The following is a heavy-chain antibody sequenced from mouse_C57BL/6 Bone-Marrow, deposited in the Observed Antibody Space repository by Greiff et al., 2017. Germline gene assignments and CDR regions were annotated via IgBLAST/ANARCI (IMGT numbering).Heavy chain of an antibody. CDR2: IDPETGGT. J-gene: IGHJ2*01. CDR3: TRWETTVVDSFDY. V-gene: IGHV1-15*01. Sequence: QVQLQQSGAELVRPGASVTLSCKASGYTFTDYEMHWVKQTPVHGLEWIGAIDPETGGTAYNQKFKGKAILTADKSSSTAYMELRSLTSEDSAVYYCTRWETTVVDSFDYWGQGTTLTVSS. CDR1: GYTFTDYE. D-gene: IGHD1-1*01.